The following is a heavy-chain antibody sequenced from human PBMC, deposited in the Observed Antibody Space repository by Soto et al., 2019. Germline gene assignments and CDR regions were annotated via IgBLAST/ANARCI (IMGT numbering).Heavy chain of an antibody. CDR3: AKDERFCDTDCYY. Sequence: GGSLRLSCESSGMNFGGYWMHWVRQAPGKGLVWVSEINTDGTSTNYADSLKGRFTISRDNARDTLYLQMNSLSVEDTAVYYCAKDERFCDTDCYYWGQGSVVTVSS. J-gene: IGHJ4*02. CDR1: GMNFGGYW. CDR2: INTDGTST. D-gene: IGHD2-21*02. V-gene: IGHV3-74*01.